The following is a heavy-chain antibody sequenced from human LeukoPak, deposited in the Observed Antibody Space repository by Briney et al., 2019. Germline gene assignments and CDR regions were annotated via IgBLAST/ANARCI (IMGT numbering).Heavy chain of an antibody. CDR1: GGSFSGYY. J-gene: IGHJ5*02. D-gene: IGHD3-10*01. CDR3: ARDARRGWFDP. CDR2: INHSGST. V-gene: IGHV4-34*01. Sequence: SETLSLTCAVYGGSFSGYYWSWIRQPPGKGLEWIGEINHSGSTNYNPSLKSRVTISVDTSKNQFSLKLSSVTAADTAVYYCARDARRGWFDPWGQGTLVTVSS.